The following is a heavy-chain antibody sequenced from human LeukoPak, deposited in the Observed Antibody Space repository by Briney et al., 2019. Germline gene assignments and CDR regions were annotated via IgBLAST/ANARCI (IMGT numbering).Heavy chain of an antibody. CDR1: GFTLSDYY. D-gene: IGHD6-19*01. CDR2: ISSSGSTI. Sequence: GGPLRLLCAASGFTLSDYYMGWTRTAQRAGLDLVSYISSSGSTIYYAGSVKSCCTCFRDSAKKSLYLQMVSLKAEDTAVYYCARAVAGALGDYWGQGTLVTVSA. CDR3: ARAVAGALGDY. J-gene: IGHJ4*02. V-gene: IGHV3-11*04.